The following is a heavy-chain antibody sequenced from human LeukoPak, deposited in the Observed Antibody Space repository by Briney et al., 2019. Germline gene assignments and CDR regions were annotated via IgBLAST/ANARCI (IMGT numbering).Heavy chain of an antibody. J-gene: IGHJ4*02. CDR2: INPSGGST. CDR1: GYTFTSYY. Sequence: ASVTVSCKASGYTFTSYYMHWVRQAPGQGLEWMGIINPSGGSTSYAQKFQGRVTMTRDMSTSTVYMELSSLRSEDTAVYYCARGAGETTPIDYWGQGTLVTVSS. D-gene: IGHD7-27*01. CDR3: ARGAGETTPIDY. V-gene: IGHV1-46*01.